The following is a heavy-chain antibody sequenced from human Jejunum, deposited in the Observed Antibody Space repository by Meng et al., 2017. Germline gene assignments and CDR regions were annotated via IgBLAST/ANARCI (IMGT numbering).Heavy chain of an antibody. CDR1: GASISSDSQY. CDR2: IHKSGNT. V-gene: IGHV4-31*03. J-gene: IGHJ4*02. Sequence: QVHLQESGTGLVKPSQNLSLTCTVSGASISSDSQYWTWIRQHPGKGLEWIGYIHKSGNTYYSPSLESRISMAVDTSKNQFSLKLNSVTAADTAVYYCARETVVTTRFYDYWGQGTLVTVSS. CDR3: ARETVVTTRFYDY. D-gene: IGHD4-17*01.